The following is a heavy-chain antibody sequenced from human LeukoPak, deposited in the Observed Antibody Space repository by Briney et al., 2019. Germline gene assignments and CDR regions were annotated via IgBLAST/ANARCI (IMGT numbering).Heavy chain of an antibody. CDR2: ISYDGSNK. J-gene: IGHJ4*02. CDR1: GFTFSSYG. V-gene: IGHV3-30*18. Sequence: GGSVRLSCTASGFTFSSYGMHWVRQAPGKGLEWVAVISYDGSNKYYADSVKGRFTISRDNSKNTLYLQMNSLRAEDTAVYYCANPPTVTSYWGQGTLVTVSS. D-gene: IGHD4-17*01. CDR3: ANPPTVTSY.